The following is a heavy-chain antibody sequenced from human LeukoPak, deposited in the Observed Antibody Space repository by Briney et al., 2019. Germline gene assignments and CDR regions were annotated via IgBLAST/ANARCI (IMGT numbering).Heavy chain of an antibody. CDR1: GGSISSSSYY. J-gene: IGHJ3*02. CDR3: ARAGGSSSWYTAFDI. CDR2: IYYSGST. V-gene: IGHV4-61*05. D-gene: IGHD6-13*01. Sequence: SETLSLTCTVSGGSISSSSYYWGWIRQPPGKRLEWIGYIYYSGSTNYNPSLKSRVTISVDTSKNQFSLKLSSVTAADTAVYYCARAGGSSSWYTAFDIWGQGTMVTVSS.